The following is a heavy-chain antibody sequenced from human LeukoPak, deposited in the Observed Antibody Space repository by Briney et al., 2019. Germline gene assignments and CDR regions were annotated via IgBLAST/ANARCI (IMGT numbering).Heavy chain of an antibody. V-gene: IGHV3-30*02. CDR1: GFTFSNYG. CDR3: ARGEVAMTYYYGMDV. D-gene: IGHD5-12*01. CDR2: MRYDGSNK. J-gene: IGHJ6*02. Sequence: GGSLRLSCAASGFTFSNYGMHWVRQAPGEGLEWMAFMRYDGSNKYYADSVKGRFTISRDNSKNTLYLQMDSPRADDTAVYYCARGEVAMTYYYGMDVWGQGTTVTVSS.